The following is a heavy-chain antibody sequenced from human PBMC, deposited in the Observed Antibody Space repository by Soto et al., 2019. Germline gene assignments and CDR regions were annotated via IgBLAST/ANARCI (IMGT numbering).Heavy chain of an antibody. Sequence: QDQLVQSGGEVKKPGASVKVSCKASGYSFTNYGITWVRQAPGQGFEWMGWISAYNGDTNYAQKLQGRVTMTTDPSTSTAYLELGSLRSDDTAVYYCARDRGVAPPVAGNTHYYYYMDVWGKGTTVTVSS. CDR1: GYSFTNYG. D-gene: IGHD6-19*01. V-gene: IGHV1-18*01. J-gene: IGHJ6*03. CDR2: ISAYNGDT. CDR3: ARDRGVAPPVAGNTHYYYYMDV.